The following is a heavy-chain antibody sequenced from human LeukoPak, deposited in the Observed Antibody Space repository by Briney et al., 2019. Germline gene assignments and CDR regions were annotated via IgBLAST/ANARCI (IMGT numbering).Heavy chain of an antibody. D-gene: IGHD2-15*01. Sequence: PGGSLRLSCAASGFTFSSYSMNWVRQAPGKGLEWVSSISSSSSYIYYADSVKGRFTISRDDAKNSLYLQMNSLRAEDTAVYYCASLGYCSGGSCYPYYYGMDVWGQGTTVTVSS. J-gene: IGHJ6*02. V-gene: IGHV3-21*01. CDR3: ASLGYCSGGSCYPYYYGMDV. CDR1: GFTFSSYS. CDR2: ISSSSSYI.